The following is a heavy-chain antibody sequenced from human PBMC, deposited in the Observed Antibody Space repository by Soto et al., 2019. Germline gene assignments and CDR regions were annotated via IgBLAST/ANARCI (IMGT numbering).Heavy chain of an antibody. Sequence: SETLSLTCTVSGGTISSWYWSWIRQPPGKGLEWIGYIYYSGSTNCNPSLKSRVTISVDTSKNQFSLRLSSVTAADTAVYYCARDKITGLFDYWGQGTLVTVSS. J-gene: IGHJ4*02. D-gene: IGHD2-8*02. V-gene: IGHV4-59*12. CDR3: ARDKITGLFDY. CDR1: GGTISSWY. CDR2: IYYSGST.